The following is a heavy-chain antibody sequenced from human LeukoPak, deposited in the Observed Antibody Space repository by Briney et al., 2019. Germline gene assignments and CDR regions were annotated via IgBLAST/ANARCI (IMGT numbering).Heavy chain of an antibody. CDR3: ARDGTPSIHSGYHDAFYI. D-gene: IGHD3-22*01. Sequence: SETLSLTGAVYGGSFRGYYWGWIRQPPGKGWEWSGEINHSGSTNSNPTLKSRVPISVDTSKSQFSLKLSSVTAADTAVYYCARDGTPSIHSGYHDAFYIWGQETMVTVSS. CDR2: INHSGST. J-gene: IGHJ3*02. CDR1: GGSFRGYY. V-gene: IGHV4-34*01.